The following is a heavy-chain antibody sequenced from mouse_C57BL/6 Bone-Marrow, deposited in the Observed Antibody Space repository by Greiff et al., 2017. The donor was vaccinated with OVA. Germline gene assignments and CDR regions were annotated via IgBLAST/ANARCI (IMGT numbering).Heavy chain of an antibody. V-gene: IGHV5-6*01. D-gene: IGHD1-1*01. CDR2: ISSGGSYT. J-gene: IGHJ2*01. CDR1: GFTFSSYG. Sequence: EVKLMESGGDLVKPGGSLKLSCAASGFTFSSYGMSWVRQTPDKRLEWVATISSGGSYTYYTTSVKGRFTISRDNAKNTRYLQMSSLKSEDTAMYYCARHGDYGSFFDYWGQGTTLTVSS. CDR3: ARHGDYGSFFDY.